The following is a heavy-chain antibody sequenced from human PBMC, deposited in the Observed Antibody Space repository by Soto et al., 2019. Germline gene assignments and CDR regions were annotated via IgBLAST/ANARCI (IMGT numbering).Heavy chain of an antibody. J-gene: IGHJ6*02. Sequence: QVQLVQSGAELKKPGSSVRVSCKASGGSFSDYAISWVRQAPGQGLEWVGGIIPMLGTPNYAPELQGRVTITADASTSTVYMELISLRSEETAVYYCARDHQKYYDLGVDVCGQGTTVIVSS. D-gene: IGHD3-3*01. CDR2: IIPMLGTP. V-gene: IGHV1-69*01. CDR1: GGSFSDYA. CDR3: ARDHQKYYDLGVDV.